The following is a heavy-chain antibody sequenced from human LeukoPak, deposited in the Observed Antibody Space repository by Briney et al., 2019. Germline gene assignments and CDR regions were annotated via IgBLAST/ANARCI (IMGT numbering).Heavy chain of an antibody. CDR3: AKDRWYSSGWYPMEGY. Sequence: GGSLRLSCAASGFTFSSYAMSWVRQAPGKGLEWVSAISGSGGSTYYADSVKGRFTISRDNSKNTLYLQMNSLRAEDTAVYYCAKDRWYSSGWYPMEGYWGQGTLVTVSP. J-gene: IGHJ4*02. CDR2: ISGSGGST. V-gene: IGHV3-23*01. CDR1: GFTFSSYA. D-gene: IGHD6-19*01.